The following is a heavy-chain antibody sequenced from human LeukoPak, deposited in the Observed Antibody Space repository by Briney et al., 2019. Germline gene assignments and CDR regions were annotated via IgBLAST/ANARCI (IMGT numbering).Heavy chain of an antibody. CDR3: ASGGSGSYLLDY. Sequence: SETLSLTCTVFGGSISSGSYYWSWIRQPAGKGLEWIGRIYTSGSTYYNPSLKRRATLSVDTSKNQFPLKLSSVTAADTAVYYCASGGSGSYLLDYWGQGTLVTVSS. J-gene: IGHJ4*02. D-gene: IGHD3-10*01. CDR1: GGSISSGSYY. CDR2: IYTSGST. V-gene: IGHV4-61*02.